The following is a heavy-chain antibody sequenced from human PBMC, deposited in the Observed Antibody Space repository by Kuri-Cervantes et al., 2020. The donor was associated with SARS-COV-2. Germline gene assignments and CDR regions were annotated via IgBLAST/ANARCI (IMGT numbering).Heavy chain of an antibody. CDR1: GFTFSSYP. CDR2: ISGSGGTT. D-gene: IGHD1-7*01. J-gene: IGHJ5*02. Sequence: GGSLRLSCAASGFTFSSYPMTWVRQAPGKGLEWVSGISGSGGTTNYADSVKGRFTISRDNSKNTLYLQMNSLRAADTALYYCAKGWNSLDPWGQGTLVNVSS. CDR3: AKGWNSLDP. V-gene: IGHV3-23*01.